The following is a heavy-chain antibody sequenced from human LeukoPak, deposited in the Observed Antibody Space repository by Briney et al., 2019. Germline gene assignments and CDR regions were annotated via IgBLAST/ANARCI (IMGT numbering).Heavy chain of an antibody. J-gene: IGHJ4*02. CDR3: ARINYRPIIKFFDF. CDR1: GYNFVGYY. Sequence: ASVKVSCKASGYNFVGYYIHWVRQAPGQGLEWMGRSNPRDGETNFAQKVEGRVTMTSDTSISTAYTELRGLRSDDTAVYYCARINYRPIIKFFDFWGQGTLVTVSS. V-gene: IGHV1-2*06. D-gene: IGHD4-11*01. CDR2: SNPRDGET.